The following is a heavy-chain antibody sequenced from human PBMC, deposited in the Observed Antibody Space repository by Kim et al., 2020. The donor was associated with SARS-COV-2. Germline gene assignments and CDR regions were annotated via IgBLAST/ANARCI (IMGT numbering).Heavy chain of an antibody. CDR3: ARVRGWFDP. Sequence: GTANYAQKFQGRVTITADESTSTAYMELSSLRSEDTAVYYCARVRGWFDPWGQGTLVTVSS. J-gene: IGHJ5*02. V-gene: IGHV1-69*01. CDR2: GTA.